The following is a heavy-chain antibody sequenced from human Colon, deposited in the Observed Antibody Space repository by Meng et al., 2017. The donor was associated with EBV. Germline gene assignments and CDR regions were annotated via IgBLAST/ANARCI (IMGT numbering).Heavy chain of an antibody. Sequence: AQLLEWGRGLVWRAGTLCLTCAVSGGSIRASEWWSWGRQPPGKGLEWIGEIYRGGGNNYNPSFKSRVTISVDSSNNHFSLKLSYVTAADTAVYYCARVRVIPAAVGFDYWGQGTLVTVSS. J-gene: IGHJ4*02. V-gene: IGHV4-4*02. CDR1: GGSIRASEW. CDR3: ARVRVIPAAVGFDY. D-gene: IGHD2-2*01. CDR2: IYRGGGN.